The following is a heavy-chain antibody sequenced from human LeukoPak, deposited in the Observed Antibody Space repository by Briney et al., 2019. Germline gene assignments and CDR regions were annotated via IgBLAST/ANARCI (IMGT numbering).Heavy chain of an antibody. CDR2: IKSKTDGGTT. CDR3: TTDSGYEPYYYYGMDV. D-gene: IGHD5-12*01. CDR1: GFTFSNAW. J-gene: IGHJ6*02. V-gene: IGHV3-15*01. Sequence: PGGSLRLSCAASGFTFSNAWMSWVRQAPGKGLEWAGRIKSKTDGGTTDYAAPVKGRFTISRDDSKNTLYLQMNSLKTEDTAVYYCTTDSGYEPYYYYGMDVWGQGTTVTVSS.